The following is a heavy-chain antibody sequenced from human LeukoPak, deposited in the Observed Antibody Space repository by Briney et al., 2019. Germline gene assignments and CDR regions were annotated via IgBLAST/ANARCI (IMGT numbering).Heavy chain of an antibody. J-gene: IGHJ3*02. CDR3: ARDRGYYDSSGYQDDAFDI. CDR1: GGSISSSSYY. V-gene: IGHV4-39*07. CDR2: IYYSGST. D-gene: IGHD3-22*01. Sequence: PSETLSLTCTVSGGSISSSSYYWGWIRQPPGKGLEWIGSIYYSGSTYYNPSLKSRVTISVDTSKNQFSLKLSSVTAADTAVYYCARDRGYYDSSGYQDDAFDIWGQGTMVTVSS.